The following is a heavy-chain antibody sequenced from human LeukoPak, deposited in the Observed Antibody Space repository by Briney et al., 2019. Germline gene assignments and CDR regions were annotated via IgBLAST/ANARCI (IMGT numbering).Heavy chain of an antibody. CDR1: GFIFNSYA. J-gene: IGHJ4*02. CDR2: ISGSAYDT. V-gene: IGHV3-23*01. CDR3: ARDSLRGLINDY. D-gene: IGHD3-10*01. Sequence: AGGSLRLSCAASGFIFNSYAMTWVRQAPGKGLEWVSTISGSAYDTYYADSVKGRFTVSRDKSNKTLHLQMDSLRAEDTAVYYCARDSLRGLINDYWGLGTLVTVSS.